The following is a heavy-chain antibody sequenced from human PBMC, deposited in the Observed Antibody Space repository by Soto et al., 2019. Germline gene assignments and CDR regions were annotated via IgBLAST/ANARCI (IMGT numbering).Heavy chain of an antibody. CDR2: IKSKTDGGTT. CDR1: GFTFSNAW. J-gene: IGHJ4*02. D-gene: IGHD2-2*01. V-gene: IGHV3-15*01. CDR3: TTLRRYERIGY. Sequence: GGSLRLSCAASGFTFSNAWMSWVRQAPGKGLEWVGRIKSKTDGGTTDYAAPVKGRFTISRDDSTNTLDLQMNSLKTEDTAVYYCTTLRRYERIGYWGQGTLVTVSS.